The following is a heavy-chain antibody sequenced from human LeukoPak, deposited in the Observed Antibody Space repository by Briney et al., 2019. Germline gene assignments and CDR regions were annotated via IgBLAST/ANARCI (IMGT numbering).Heavy chain of an antibody. CDR1: GGYISSNTYY. J-gene: IGHJ4*02. D-gene: IGHD2-15*01. V-gene: IGHV4-39*01. Sequence: SETLSLTCTVSGGYISSNTYYWGWIRQPPGKGLEWIGSIYYSGSTYYNPSLKSRVTISVDTSKNQFSLKLSSVTAADTAVYYCARLAAKTVDYWGQGTLVTVSS. CDR3: ARLAAKTVDY. CDR2: IYYSGST.